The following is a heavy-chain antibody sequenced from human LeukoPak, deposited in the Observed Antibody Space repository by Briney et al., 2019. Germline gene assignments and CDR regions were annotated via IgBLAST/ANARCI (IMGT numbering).Heavy chain of an antibody. V-gene: IGHV3-9*01. Sequence: PGGSLRLSCAVSGFTFDDYAMHWVRQVPGKGLEWVSGINWNSDSIGYADSVKGRFTTSRDNAKNSLYLQMNSLRAEDTALYYCAKSPNMVRGYFDYWGQGTLVTVSS. CDR2: INWNSDSI. D-gene: IGHD3-10*01. CDR1: GFTFDDYA. CDR3: AKSPNMVRGYFDY. J-gene: IGHJ4*02.